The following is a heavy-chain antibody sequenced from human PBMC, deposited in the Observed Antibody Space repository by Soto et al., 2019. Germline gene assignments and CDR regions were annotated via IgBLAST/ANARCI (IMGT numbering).Heavy chain of an antibody. J-gene: IGHJ6*02. CDR1: GFTFSSYA. Sequence: PGGSLRLSCAASGFTFSSYAMSWVRQAPGKGLEWVSAISGSGGSTYYADSVKGRFTISRDNSKNTLYLQMNSLRAEDTAVYYCARYHFYDSSGYYPIYYYYYSDMDIWGQEATLTVSS. V-gene: IGHV3-23*01. CDR3: ARYHFYDSSGYYPIYYYYYSDMDI. D-gene: IGHD3-22*01. CDR2: ISGSGGST.